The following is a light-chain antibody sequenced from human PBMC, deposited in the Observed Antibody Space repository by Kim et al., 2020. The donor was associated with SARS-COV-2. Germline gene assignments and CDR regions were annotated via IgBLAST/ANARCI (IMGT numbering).Light chain of an antibody. CDR2: GKN. J-gene: IGLJ2*01. CDR1: SLRSYY. V-gene: IGLV3-19*01. Sequence: VAVGQTVRITCQGDSLRSYYATWYQQQPGQAPILVIYGKNNRPSGIPDRFSGSSSGNTASLTITGTQAGDEADYYCNSRDSNENVFFGGGTQLTVL. CDR3: NSRDSNENVF.